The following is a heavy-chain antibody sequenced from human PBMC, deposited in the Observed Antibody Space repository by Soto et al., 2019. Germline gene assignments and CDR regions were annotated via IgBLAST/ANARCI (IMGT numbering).Heavy chain of an antibody. CDR2: LSDSGGSI. V-gene: IGHV3-23*01. Sequence: PGGSLRLSCTASGFTFSRHAMTWVRQAPGKGLEWVSGLSDSGGSIYYADSVKGRFTISRDNSMNTLYLQMNSLRAEDTAVYYCAKRSSSSTFDYWGQGT. CDR1: GFTFSRHA. CDR3: AKRSSSSTFDY. D-gene: IGHD6-6*01. J-gene: IGHJ4*02.